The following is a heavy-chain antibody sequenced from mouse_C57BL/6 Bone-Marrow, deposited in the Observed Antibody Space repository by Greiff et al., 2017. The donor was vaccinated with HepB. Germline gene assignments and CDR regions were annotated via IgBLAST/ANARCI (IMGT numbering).Heavy chain of an antibody. CDR2: IDPETGGT. CDR1: GYTFTDYE. V-gene: IGHV1-15*01. D-gene: IGHD1-1*01. J-gene: IGHJ3*01. Sequence: VKLQESGAELVRPGASVTLSCKASGYTFTDYEMHWVKQTPVHGLEWIGAIDPETGGTAYNQKFKGKAILTADKSSSTAYMELRSLTSEDSAVYYCTRHYGSRKGFAYWGQGTLVTVSA. CDR3: TRHYGSRKGFAY.